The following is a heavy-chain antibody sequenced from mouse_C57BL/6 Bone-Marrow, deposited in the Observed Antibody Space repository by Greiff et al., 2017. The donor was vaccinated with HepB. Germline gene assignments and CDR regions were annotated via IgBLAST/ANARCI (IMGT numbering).Heavy chain of an antibody. CDR3: VSGRLGRFDY. CDR2: IRSKSNNYAT. D-gene: IGHD4-1*01. Sequence: EVKLQESGGGLVQPKGSLKLSCAASGFSFNTYAMNWVRQAPGKGLEWVARIRSKSNNYATYYADSVKDRFTISRDDSESMLYLQMNNLKTEDTAMYYCVSGRLGRFDYWGQGTTLTVSS. CDR1: GFSFNTYA. J-gene: IGHJ2*01. V-gene: IGHV10-1*01.